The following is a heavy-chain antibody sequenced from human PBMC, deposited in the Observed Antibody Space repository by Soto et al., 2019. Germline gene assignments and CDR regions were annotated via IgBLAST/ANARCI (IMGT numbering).Heavy chain of an antibody. J-gene: IGHJ3*02. CDR2: ISYDGSNK. D-gene: IGHD3-10*01. CDR3: EKDVEVRGVDAFDI. Sequence: QVQLVESGGGVVQPGRSLRLSCAASGFTFSNYAMHWVRQAPGKGLEWVAVISYDGSNKYYADSVKGRFTISRDNSKNTLYLQMNSLRAEDTAVYYCEKDVEVRGVDAFDIWGQGTMVTVSS. V-gene: IGHV3-30*18. CDR1: GFTFSNYA.